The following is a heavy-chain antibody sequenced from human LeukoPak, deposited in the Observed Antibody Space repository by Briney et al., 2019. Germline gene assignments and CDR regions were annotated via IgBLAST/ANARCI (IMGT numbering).Heavy chain of an antibody. CDR2: ISGSGGST. CDR3: AKDGGDIVVVPAADACFDY. V-gene: IGHV3-23*01. Sequence: GGSLRLXCAASGFTFSSYAMSWVRQAPGKGLEWVSAISGSGGSTYYADSVKGRFTISRDNSKNTLYLQMNSLRAEDTAVYYCAKDGGDIVVVPAADACFDYWGQGTLVTVSS. D-gene: IGHD2-2*01. J-gene: IGHJ4*02. CDR1: GFTFSSYA.